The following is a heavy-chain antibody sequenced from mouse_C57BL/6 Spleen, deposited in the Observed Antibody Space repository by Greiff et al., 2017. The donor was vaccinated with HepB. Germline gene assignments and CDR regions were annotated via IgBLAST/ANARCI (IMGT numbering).Heavy chain of an antibody. V-gene: IGHV1-81*01. D-gene: IGHD2-3*01. CDR2: IYPRSGNT. J-gene: IGHJ1*03. CDR3: AREGDGYYGYFDV. Sequence: VKVVESGAELARPGASVKLSCKASGYTFTSYGISWVKQRTGQGLEWIGEIYPRSGNTYYNEKFKGKATLTADKSSSTAYMELRSLTSEDSAVYFCAREGDGYYGYFDVWGTGTTVTVSS. CDR1: GYTFTSYG.